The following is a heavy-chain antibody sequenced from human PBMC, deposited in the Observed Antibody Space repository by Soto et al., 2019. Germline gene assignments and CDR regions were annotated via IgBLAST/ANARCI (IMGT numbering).Heavy chain of an antibody. Sequence: SGGSLRLSCAASGFTFSSYWMHWVRQAPGKGLVWVSRINSDGSSTSYADSVKGRFTISRDNAKNTLYLQMNSLRTEDTAVYYCARTKTADYYYYYMDVWGKGTTVTVSS. V-gene: IGHV3-74*01. CDR3: ARTKTADYYYYYMDV. J-gene: IGHJ6*03. CDR2: INSDGSST. CDR1: GFTFSSYW.